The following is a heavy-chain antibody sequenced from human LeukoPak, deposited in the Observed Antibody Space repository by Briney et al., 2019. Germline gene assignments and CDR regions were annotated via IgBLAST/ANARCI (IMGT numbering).Heavy chain of an antibody. J-gene: IGHJ3*02. Sequence: EASVKVSCKASGGTFSSYAISWVRQAPGQGLEWMGGIIPIFGTANYAQKFQGRVTITTDESTSTAYMELSSLRSEDTAVYYCARDTTVTTLVQNAFDIWGQGTMVTVSS. CDR3: ARDTTVTTLVQNAFDI. V-gene: IGHV1-69*05. CDR1: GGTFSSYA. D-gene: IGHD4-17*01. CDR2: IIPIFGTA.